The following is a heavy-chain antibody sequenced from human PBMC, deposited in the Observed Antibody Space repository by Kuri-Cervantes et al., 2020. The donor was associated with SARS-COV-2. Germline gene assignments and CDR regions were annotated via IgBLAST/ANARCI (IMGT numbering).Heavy chain of an antibody. CDR1: EFTFRSYG. Sequence: GESLKISCAASEFTFRSYGMHWVRQTPGKGLEWVAFIRYDGNIKYYSDSVKGRFTISRDNSKNTLYLQMIGLRHEDTAVYYCAKWGLGYCSGVSCYSQNANDYWGQGTLVTVSS. CDR3: AKWGLGYCSGVSCYSQNANDY. V-gene: IGHV3-30*02. CDR2: IRYDGNIK. J-gene: IGHJ4*02. D-gene: IGHD2-15*01.